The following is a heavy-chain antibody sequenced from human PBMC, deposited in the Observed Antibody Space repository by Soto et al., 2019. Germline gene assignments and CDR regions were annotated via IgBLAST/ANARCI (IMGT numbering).Heavy chain of an antibody. CDR3: ASDGQSIVGATRALGN. CDR2: IIPIFGTA. CDR1: GGTFSSYA. J-gene: IGHJ4*02. Sequence: ASVKVSCKASGGTFSSYAISWVRQAPGQGLEWMGGIIPIFGTANYAQKFQGRVTITADKSTSTAYMELSSLRSEDTAVYYCASDGQSIVGATRALGNWGQGTLVTVSS. D-gene: IGHD1-26*01. V-gene: IGHV1-69*06.